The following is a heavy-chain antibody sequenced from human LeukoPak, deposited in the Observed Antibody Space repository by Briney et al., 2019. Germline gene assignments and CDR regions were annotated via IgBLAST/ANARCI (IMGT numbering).Heavy chain of an antibody. D-gene: IGHD2-21*01. CDR3: ARDSPNEAILWWSIDY. Sequence: PGGSLRLSCAASGFTVSDYSMTWVRQAPGKGLEWVSAISGSGSYTDYADSVKGRFTISKDNSKNTVYLRMSSLRAEDTAVYYCARDSPNEAILWWSIDYWGQGTLVTVPS. CDR1: GFTVSDYS. CDR2: ISGSGSYT. V-gene: IGHV3-23*01. J-gene: IGHJ4*02.